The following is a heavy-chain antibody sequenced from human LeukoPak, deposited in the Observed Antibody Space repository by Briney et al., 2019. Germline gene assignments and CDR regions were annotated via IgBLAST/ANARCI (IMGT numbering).Heavy chain of an antibody. Sequence: ASVKVSCKASGYTFTSYGISWVRQAPGQRLEWMGWISAYNGNTNYAQKLQGRVTMTTDTSTSTAYMELRSLRSDDTAVYYCARDAHQWLVQFNWFDPWGQGTLVTVSS. D-gene: IGHD6-19*01. CDR1: GYTFTSYG. V-gene: IGHV1-18*01. CDR2: ISAYNGNT. J-gene: IGHJ5*02. CDR3: ARDAHQWLVQFNWFDP.